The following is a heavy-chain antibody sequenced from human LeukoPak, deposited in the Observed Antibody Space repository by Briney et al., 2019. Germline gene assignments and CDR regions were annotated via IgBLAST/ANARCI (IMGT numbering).Heavy chain of an antibody. V-gene: IGHV3-43*01. Sequence: GGSLRLSCAASGFTLDDYTMHWVGHAPGKGVEWVSLISWDGGSTYYADYVKGRFTISRDKSKNSLYLQMNSLRTEDTALYYCAKEADFWSGYFYYWGQGTLVTVSS. CDR1: GFTLDDYT. J-gene: IGHJ4*02. CDR3: AKEADFWSGYFYY. D-gene: IGHD3-3*01. CDR2: ISWDGGST.